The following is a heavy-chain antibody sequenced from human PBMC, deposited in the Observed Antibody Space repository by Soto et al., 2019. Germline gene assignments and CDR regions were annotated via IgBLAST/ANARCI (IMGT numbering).Heavy chain of an antibody. CDR3: ARDSPSSSWYSYYYYYGMDV. D-gene: IGHD6-13*01. J-gene: IGHJ6*02. CDR1: GVSVSSGSYY. CDR2: IYYSGST. Sequence: SETLSLTCTVSGVSVSSGSYYWSWIRQPPGKGLEWIGYIYYSGSTNYNPSLKSRVTISVDTSKNQFSLKLSSVTAADTAVYYCARDSPSSSWYSYYYYYGMDVWGQGTTVTVSS. V-gene: IGHV4-61*01.